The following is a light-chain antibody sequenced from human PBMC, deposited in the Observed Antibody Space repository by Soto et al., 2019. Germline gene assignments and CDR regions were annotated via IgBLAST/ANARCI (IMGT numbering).Light chain of an antibody. CDR1: ALPKQY. Sequence: SYELTQPPSVSVSPGQTARITCSGDALPKQYVYWYQQKPGQAPVLVIYKDSERPSGIPERFSGSSSGTTITLTISGVQEEDEADYYCQSADSSGTDVVFGGGTKLTVL. V-gene: IGLV3-25*03. CDR2: KDS. CDR3: QSADSSGTDVV. J-gene: IGLJ2*01.